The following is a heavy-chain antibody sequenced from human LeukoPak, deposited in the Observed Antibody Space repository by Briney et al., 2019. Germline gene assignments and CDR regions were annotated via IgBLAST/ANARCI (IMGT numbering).Heavy chain of an antibody. CDR1: GYCFTSYW. V-gene: IGHV5-51*01. Sequence: PGESLKISCKGSGYCFTSYWIGWVRQMPGKGLEWMGIIYPGDSDSRYSPSFQGQVTISADKSISTAYLQWSSLKASDTAMYYCARLKPYYYDSSGYYPGMDVWGQGTTVTVSS. J-gene: IGHJ6*02. CDR3: ARLKPYYYDSSGYYPGMDV. CDR2: IYPGDSDS. D-gene: IGHD3-22*01.